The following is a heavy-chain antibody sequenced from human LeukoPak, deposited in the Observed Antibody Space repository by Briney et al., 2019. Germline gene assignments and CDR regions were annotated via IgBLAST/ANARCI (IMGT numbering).Heavy chain of an antibody. Sequence: GGSLSLFCAASGFTLSSYSMKWVRQAAGKGRAGVSYISSSSSTIYYADSVKGRFTISRDNAKNSLYLQMNSLRAEDTAVYYCARLLAVAGDAFDIWGQGTMVTVSS. CDR2: ISSSSSTI. D-gene: IGHD6-19*01. CDR3: ARLLAVAGDAFDI. CDR1: GFTLSSYS. J-gene: IGHJ3*02. V-gene: IGHV3-48*04.